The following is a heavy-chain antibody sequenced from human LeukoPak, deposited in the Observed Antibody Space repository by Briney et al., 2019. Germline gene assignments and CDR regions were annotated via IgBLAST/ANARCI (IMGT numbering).Heavy chain of an antibody. D-gene: IGHD4/OR15-4a*01. V-gene: IGHV3-7*01. Sequence: GGSLRLSCAASGFTFSSYWMSWVRQAPGKGLEWVANINQDGSEKNYVDSVKGRFTISRDNAKNSLYLQMNSLRAEDTAVYYCARESTMVTPGFWGQGTLVTVSS. CDR3: ARESTMVTPGF. CDR1: GFTFSSYW. J-gene: IGHJ4*02. CDR2: INQDGSEK.